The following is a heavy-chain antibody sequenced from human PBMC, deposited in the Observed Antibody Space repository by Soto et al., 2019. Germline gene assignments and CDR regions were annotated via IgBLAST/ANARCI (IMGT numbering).Heavy chain of an antibody. CDR1: GGSISSYY. CDR3: VRGARSAIAYNWFDP. Sequence: SETLSLTCTVSGGSISSYYWSWIRQPPGKGLEWIGYIYYSGSTNYNPSLKSRVTISVDTSKNQFSLKLSSVTAADTAVYYCVRGARSAIAYNWFDPWGQGTLVTVSS. V-gene: IGHV4-59*01. CDR2: IYYSGST. J-gene: IGHJ5*02. D-gene: IGHD5-18*01.